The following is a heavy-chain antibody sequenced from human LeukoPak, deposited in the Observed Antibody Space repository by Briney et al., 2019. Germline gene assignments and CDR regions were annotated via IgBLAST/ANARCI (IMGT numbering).Heavy chain of an antibody. D-gene: IGHD1-1*01. CDR3: ARIRNWSDYFV. CDR2: IHQDGSEK. V-gene: IGHV3-7*01. J-gene: IGHJ4*02. Sequence: GGSLRLSCVASGFTFSSYWMSWVRQAPGKGLESVANIHQDGSEKYYVDSVKGRFTISRDNAKNSLYLQMNSLRAEDTAVYYCARIRNWSDYFVWGRGTLVTVSS. CDR1: GFTFSSYW.